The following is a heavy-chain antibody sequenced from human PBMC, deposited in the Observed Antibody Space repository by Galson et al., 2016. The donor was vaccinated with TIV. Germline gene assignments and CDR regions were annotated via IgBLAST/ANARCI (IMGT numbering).Heavy chain of an antibody. CDR1: GESFSDDY. Sequence: TLSLTCAAFGESFSDDYWTWFRQAPGKGLEWIGEINRRGTSNYNPSLQSRVTVSLDRSKNQISLQLRSVRASDTAVYYCGRPKMRIRSFTYWGQGTPVTVSS. V-gene: IGHV4-34*01. D-gene: IGHD2-21*01. CDR2: INRRGTS. CDR3: GRPKMRIRSFTY. J-gene: IGHJ4*02.